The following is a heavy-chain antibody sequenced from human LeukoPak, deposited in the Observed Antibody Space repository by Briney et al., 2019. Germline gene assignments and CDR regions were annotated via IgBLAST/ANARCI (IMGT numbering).Heavy chain of an antibody. V-gene: IGHV4-39*07. D-gene: IGHD3-10*01. J-gene: IGHJ4*02. CDR3: ARSTRFGQYYYGSGRSGLRY. CDR1: GGSISSSTYY. CDR2: INHSGST. Sequence: SETLSLTCTVSGGSISSSTYYWSWIRQPPGKGLEWIGEINHSGSTNYNPSLKSRVTISVDTSKNQFSLKLSSVTAADTAVYYCARSTRFGQYYYGSGRSGLRYWGQGTLVTVSS.